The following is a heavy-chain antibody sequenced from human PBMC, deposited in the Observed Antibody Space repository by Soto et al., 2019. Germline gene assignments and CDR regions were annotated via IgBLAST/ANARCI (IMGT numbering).Heavy chain of an antibody. D-gene: IGHD6-13*01. J-gene: IGHJ6*02. V-gene: IGHV1-18*01. CDR1: GYTFTRSG. CDR3: ARDGQQMAPYAMDA. Sequence: ASVKVSCKASGYTFTRSGISWVRQAPGQGLEWMGWISTYNGDTNYAQTFQGRVTMTTDTSTSTVHMEVRSLRAEDTAVYYCARDGQQMAPYAMDAWGQGTTVTVSS. CDR2: ISTYNGDT.